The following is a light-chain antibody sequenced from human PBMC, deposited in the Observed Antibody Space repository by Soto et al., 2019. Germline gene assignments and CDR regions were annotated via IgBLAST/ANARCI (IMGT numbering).Light chain of an antibody. J-gene: IGKJ3*01. V-gene: IGKV3-20*01. CDR2: GAS. CDR3: HQYGSSPLT. Sequence: EIVLTQSPGTLSLSPGERVILTCRASQSVTSSFLAWYQQRPGQAPRLLIYGASTRPSGIPDRFSGSGSGTDFTLTISRLAPEDFAMYYCHQYGSSPLTFGPGTKVDIK. CDR1: QSVTSSF.